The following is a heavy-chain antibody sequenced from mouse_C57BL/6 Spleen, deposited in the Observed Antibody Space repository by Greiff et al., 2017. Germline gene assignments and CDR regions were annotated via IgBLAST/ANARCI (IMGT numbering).Heavy chain of an antibody. CDR1: GFTFSDYY. J-gene: IGHJ3*01. Sequence: DVQLVESEGGLVQPGSSMKLSCTASGFTFSDYYMAWVRQVPEKGLEWVANINYDGSSTYYLDSLKSRFIISRDNAKNILYLQMSSLKSEDTATYYCARGGGALAYWGQGTLVTVSA. V-gene: IGHV5-16*01. CDR3: ARGGGALAY. CDR2: INYDGSST.